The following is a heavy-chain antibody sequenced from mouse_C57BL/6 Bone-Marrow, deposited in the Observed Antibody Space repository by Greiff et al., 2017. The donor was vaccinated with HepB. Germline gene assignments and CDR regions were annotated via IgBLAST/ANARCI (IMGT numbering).Heavy chain of an antibody. Sequence: EVKLMESGGGLVKPGGSLKLSCAASGFTFSDYGMHWVRQAPEKGLEWVAYISSGSSTIYHADTVKGRFTISRDNAKNTLFLQMTSLRSEDTAMYYCARRYGSYYFDYWGQGTTLTVSS. CDR3: ARRYGSYYFDY. D-gene: IGHD1-1*01. CDR1: GFTFSDYG. J-gene: IGHJ2*01. V-gene: IGHV5-17*01. CDR2: ISSGSSTI.